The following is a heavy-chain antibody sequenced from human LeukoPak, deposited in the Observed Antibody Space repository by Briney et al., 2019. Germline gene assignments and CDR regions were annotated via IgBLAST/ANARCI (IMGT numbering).Heavy chain of an antibody. D-gene: IGHD6-13*01. CDR1: GDSISSDYY. Sequence: SETLSLTCGVSGDSISSDYYWSWIRQPPGKGLEWIGEINHSGSTNYNPSLKSRVTISVDTSKNQFSLKLTSVTAADTAVYYCARVEKKSSSWYGQGLNWFAPWGQGTLVTVSS. CDR3: ARVEKKSSSWYGQGLNWFAP. CDR2: INHSGST. J-gene: IGHJ5*02. V-gene: IGHV4-34*01.